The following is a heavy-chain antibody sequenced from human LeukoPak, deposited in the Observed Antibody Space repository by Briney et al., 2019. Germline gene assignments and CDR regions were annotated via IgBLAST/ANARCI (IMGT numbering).Heavy chain of an antibody. D-gene: IGHD3-3*01. CDR2: INPNSGGT. CDR1: GYTFTGYY. CDR3: ARGLGDFWSGYSFNY. J-gene: IGHJ4*02. Sequence: GASVSVSCKASGYTFTGYYMHWVRQAPGQGLEWMGWINPNSGGTNYAQKFQGRVTMTRDTSISTAYMELSRLRSDDTAVYYCARGLGDFWSGYSFNYWGQGTLVTVSS. V-gene: IGHV1-2*02.